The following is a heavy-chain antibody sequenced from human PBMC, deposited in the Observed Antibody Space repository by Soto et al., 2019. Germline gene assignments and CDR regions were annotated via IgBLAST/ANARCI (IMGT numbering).Heavy chain of an antibody. V-gene: IGHV3-33*01. D-gene: IGHD3-16*01. J-gene: IGHJ6*02. CDR2: IWYDGTNK. CDR1: GFTFSSYG. Sequence: QVQLVESGGGVVQPGRSLRLSCAASGFTFSSYGMHWVRQAPGKGLEWVAVIWYDGTNKYYADSVKGRFTISRDNSKNTLYRQMNSRRDEDTAVYYCARDQGDPGCHRYYDGMDVWGQGATVTVTS. CDR3: ARDQGDPGCHRYYDGMDV.